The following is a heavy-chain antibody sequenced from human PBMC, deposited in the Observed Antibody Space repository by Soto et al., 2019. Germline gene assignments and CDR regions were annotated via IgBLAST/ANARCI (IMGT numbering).Heavy chain of an antibody. CDR2: IYPGDSDI. CDR3: ARIRYYYDSSGYQCSFDY. V-gene: IGHV5-51*01. Sequence: PGASLKISCKGFGYSFTSYWIGWVRQMPGKGLEWMGIIYPGDSDIRYSPSFQGQVTISADKSITTAYLQWSSLKASDTAMYYCARIRYYYDSSGYQCSFDYWGQGTLVTVSS. CDR1: GYSFTSYW. J-gene: IGHJ4*02. D-gene: IGHD3-22*01.